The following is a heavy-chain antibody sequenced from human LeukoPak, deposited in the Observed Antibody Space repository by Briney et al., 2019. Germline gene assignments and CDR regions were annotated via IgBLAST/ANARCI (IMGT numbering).Heavy chain of an antibody. V-gene: IGHV4-39*02. D-gene: IGHD3-16*01. CDR3: ARESVWGIRTSRDY. CDR1: GGSNSSSSYY. CDR2: IYYSGST. J-gene: IGHJ4*02. Sequence: PSETLSLXCTVSGGSNSSSSYYWGWNRQPPGKGLEWIGTIYYSGSTYYNPSLKSRVTISVDTSKNQFSLKLSSVTAADTAVYYCARESVWGIRTSRDYWGQGTLVTVSS.